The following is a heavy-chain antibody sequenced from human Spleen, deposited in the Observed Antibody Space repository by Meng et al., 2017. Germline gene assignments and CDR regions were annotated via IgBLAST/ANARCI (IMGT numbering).Heavy chain of an antibody. Sequence: SVKVSCKALGGIFSNYVIGWVRQAPGQGLEWMGGINAVFGTTNYAQKFQDRVTITSDESTSTVYMELTSLRSDDTAVYYCARDPRDFDRFYDRSGYYLGNDYWGQGTLVTVSS. V-gene: IGHV1-69*13. J-gene: IGHJ4*02. CDR2: INAVFGTT. CDR1: GGIFSNYV. D-gene: IGHD3-22*01. CDR3: ARDPRDFDRFYDRSGYYLGNDY.